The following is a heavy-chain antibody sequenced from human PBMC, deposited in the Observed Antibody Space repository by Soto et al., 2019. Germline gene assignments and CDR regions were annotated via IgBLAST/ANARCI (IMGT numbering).Heavy chain of an antibody. Sequence: QVQLVQSGAEVKKPGSSVKVSCKASGGTFSSYTISWVRQAPGQGLEWMGRIIPIHGRANYAQKFQGRVTITAEKSTSTAYRERRSLRSEDTAVYYCARGGGEYCSSTSCYLGSWGQGTLVTVSS. D-gene: IGHD2-2*01. V-gene: IGHV1-69*08. CDR3: ARGGGEYCSSTSCYLGS. CDR2: IIPIHGRA. J-gene: IGHJ5*02. CDR1: GGTFSSYT.